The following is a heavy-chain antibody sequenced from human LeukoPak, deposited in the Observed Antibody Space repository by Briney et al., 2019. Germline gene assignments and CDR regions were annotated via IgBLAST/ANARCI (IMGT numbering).Heavy chain of an antibody. Sequence: PGGALRLSCAASGFTFSSYAMSWVRQAPGKGLGGVSAISGSGGSTYYADSVKGRFTISRDNSKNTLYLQMNSLRAEDTAVYYCAKVPTSSGPQGWFDPWGQGTLVTVSS. CDR3: AKVPTSSGPQGWFDP. J-gene: IGHJ5*02. D-gene: IGHD1-26*01. CDR1: GFTFSSYA. V-gene: IGHV3-23*01. CDR2: ISGSGGST.